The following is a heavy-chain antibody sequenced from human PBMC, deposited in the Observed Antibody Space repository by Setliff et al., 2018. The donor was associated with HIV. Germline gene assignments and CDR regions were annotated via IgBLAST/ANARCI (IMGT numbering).Heavy chain of an antibody. V-gene: IGHV4-38-2*02. CDR2: IYYVGWS. Sequence: SETLSLTCAVSGYSISSGYYWGWIRQPAGKGLQWIGRIYYVGWSKYNPSLEDRVTMSVDTSNNQFSLSLTSVTAADTAVYYCAREERKAPAGSGYYYYGMDVWGQGTMVTVSS. D-gene: IGHD6-13*01. J-gene: IGHJ6*02. CDR1: GYSISSGYY. CDR3: AREERKAPAGSGYYYYGMDV.